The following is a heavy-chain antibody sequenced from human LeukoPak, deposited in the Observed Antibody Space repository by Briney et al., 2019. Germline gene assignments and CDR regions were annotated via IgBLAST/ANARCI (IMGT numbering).Heavy chain of an antibody. V-gene: IGHV3-11*03. J-gene: IGHJ4*02. CDR1: GFTFSDYY. Sequence: GGSLRLSCAASGFTFSDYYMSWIRQAPGKGLQWVAGISNSGSRTQYADSVKGRFTISRDNSKNILFLQMTTLRAEDTAIYYCAKKGDPNDYDYFDYWGQGILVTVSS. CDR2: ISNSGSRT. D-gene: IGHD4-17*01. CDR3: AKKGDPNDYDYFDY.